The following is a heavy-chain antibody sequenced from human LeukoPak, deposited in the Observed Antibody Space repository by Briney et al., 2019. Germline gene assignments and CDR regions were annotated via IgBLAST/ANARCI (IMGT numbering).Heavy chain of an antibody. J-gene: IGHJ4*02. D-gene: IGHD3-9*01. V-gene: IGHV4-34*01. CDR2: INHSGST. Sequence: SETLTLTCAVYGGSFSGYYWSWIRQPPGKGLEWIGEINHSGSTNYNPSLKSRVTISVDTSKNQFSLKLSSVTAADTAVYYCARGYYDVLTGRPKNFDYWGQGTLVTVYS. CDR1: GGSFSGYY. CDR3: ARGYYDVLTGRPKNFDY.